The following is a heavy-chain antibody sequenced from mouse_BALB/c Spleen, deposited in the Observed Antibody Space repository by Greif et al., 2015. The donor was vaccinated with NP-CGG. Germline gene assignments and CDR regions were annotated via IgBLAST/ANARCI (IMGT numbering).Heavy chain of an antibody. D-gene: IGHD2-2*01. CDR2: ISYDGSN. Sequence: EVQLQESGPGLVKPSQSLSLTCSVTGYSITSGYYWNWIRQFPGNKLEWMGYISYDGSNNYNPSLKNRISITRDTSKNQFFLKLNSVTTEDTATYYCARDGSRAWFAYWGQGTLVTVSA. V-gene: IGHV3-6*02. CDR1: GYSITSGYY. J-gene: IGHJ3*01. CDR3: ARDGSRAWFAY.